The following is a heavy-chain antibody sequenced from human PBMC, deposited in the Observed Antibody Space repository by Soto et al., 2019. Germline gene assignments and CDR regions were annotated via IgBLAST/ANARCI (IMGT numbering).Heavy chain of an antibody. Sequence: QVQLQESGPGLVKPSETLSLTCTVSGGSVISGSYYWSWIRQPPGKGLEWVGCISDTGSGDYNPSLMSRVIISVHTSKRQFSLRLISVTAADKAVYYCARAHSGYDRLGRDVGGQGTTVTVSS. J-gene: IGHJ6*02. CDR1: GGSVISGSYY. CDR3: ARAHSGYDRLGRDV. CDR2: ISDTGSG. V-gene: IGHV4-61*01. D-gene: IGHD5-12*01.